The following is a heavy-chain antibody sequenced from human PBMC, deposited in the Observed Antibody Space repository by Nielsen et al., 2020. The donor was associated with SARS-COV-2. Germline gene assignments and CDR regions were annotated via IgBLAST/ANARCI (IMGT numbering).Heavy chain of an antibody. V-gene: IGHV5-10-1*01. D-gene: IGHD1-26*01. J-gene: IGHJ4*02. CDR2: IDPSDSYT. CDR3: ARHLPARWIVGATVLDY. Sequence: GESLKISCKGSGYSFTSYWISWVRQMPGKGLEWMGRIDPSDSYTNYSPSFQGHVTISADKSISTAYLQWSSLKASDTAMYYCARHLPARWIVGATVLDYWGQGTLVTVSS. CDR1: GYSFTSYW.